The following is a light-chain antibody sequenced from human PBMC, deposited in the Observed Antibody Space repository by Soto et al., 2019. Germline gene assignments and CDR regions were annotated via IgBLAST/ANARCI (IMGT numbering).Light chain of an antibody. CDR3: QQYNSFSGT. CDR2: DAS. CDR1: QSISTW. V-gene: IGKV1-5*01. Sequence: DIQMTQSPSTLSASVGDRVTITCRASQSISTWLAWYQQKPGKAPKLLIYDASSLQSGVPSRFSGSGSGIEFTLPISSLQPDDFATYYCQQYNSFSGTFGQGTKLEIK. J-gene: IGKJ2*02.